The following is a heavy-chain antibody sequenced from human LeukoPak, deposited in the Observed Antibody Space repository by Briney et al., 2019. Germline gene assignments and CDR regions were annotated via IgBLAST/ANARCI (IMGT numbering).Heavy chain of an antibody. J-gene: IGHJ4*02. CDR1: GLTVSSNY. CDR3: ARDEGVSFDY. CDR2: IYSGSST. V-gene: IGHV3-66*01. Sequence: PGGSLRLSCAASGLTVSSNYMSWVRQAPGKGLEWVSLIYSGSSTYYADSVKGRFTISRDKSKNTLYLQMSSLRVEDTAVYYCARDEGVSFDYWGQGTLVTVSS.